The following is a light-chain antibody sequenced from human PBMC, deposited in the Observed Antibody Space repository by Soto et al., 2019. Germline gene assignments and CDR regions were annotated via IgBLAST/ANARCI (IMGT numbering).Light chain of an antibody. CDR2: GAS. CDR3: QQYGSSPPIT. V-gene: IGKV3-20*01. CDR1: QSISSN. Sequence: EIVMTQSPATLSVSPGERATLSCRASQSISSNLAWYQQKPGQTPRLLIYGASTRATGIPDRFSGSGSGTDFTLTISRLEPEDFAAYYCQQYGSSPPITFGQGTRLRL. J-gene: IGKJ5*01.